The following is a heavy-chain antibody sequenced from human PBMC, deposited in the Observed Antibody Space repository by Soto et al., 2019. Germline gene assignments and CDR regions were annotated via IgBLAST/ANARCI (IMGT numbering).Heavy chain of an antibody. CDR2: ISGSASTI. CDR1: GFTFSNYA. Sequence: EVQLLESGGGLVRPGGSLRLSCAVSGFTFSNYAMNWVRQAPGKGLEWVSVISGSASTISYADSVKGRFTISRDNAKNSLYLQMNSLRAEDTAVYYCARGEIYSSHYDYWGQGTLVTVSS. CDR3: ARGEIYSSHYDY. V-gene: IGHV3-23*01. D-gene: IGHD6-13*01. J-gene: IGHJ4*02.